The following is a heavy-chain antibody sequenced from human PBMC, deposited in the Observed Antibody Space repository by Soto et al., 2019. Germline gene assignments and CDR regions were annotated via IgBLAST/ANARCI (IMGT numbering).Heavy chain of an antibody. CDR3: ARXXGXYLYDY. Sequence: QVQLVQSGAEVKKPGASVXVXXXXXXXXXTSXXMHWXRQXPGQRLEWMGWINAGNGNTKYSQKFQGRVTITRDTSASTAYMELSSLRSEDTAXYYCARXXGXYLYDYWGQGTLVTVSS. V-gene: IGHV1-3*01. D-gene: IGHD3-22*01. CDR2: INAGNGNT. J-gene: IGHJ4*02. CDR1: XXXXTSXX.